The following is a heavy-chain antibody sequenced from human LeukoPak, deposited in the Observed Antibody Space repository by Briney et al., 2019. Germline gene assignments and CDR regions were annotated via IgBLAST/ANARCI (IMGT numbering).Heavy chain of an antibody. CDR2: ISWNSGSI. J-gene: IGHJ6*02. CDR1: GFTFDDYA. V-gene: IGHV3-9*01. CDR3: AKDIRGYYYYGMDV. Sequence: PGRSLRLSCAASGFTFDDYAMHWVRQAPGKGLEWVSGISWNSGSIGYADSVKGRFTISRDNAKNSLYLQMNSLRAEDTALYYCAKDIRGYYYYGMDVWGQGTTVTVSS.